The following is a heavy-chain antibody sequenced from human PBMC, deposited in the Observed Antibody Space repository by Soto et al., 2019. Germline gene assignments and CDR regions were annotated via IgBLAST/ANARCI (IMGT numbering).Heavy chain of an antibody. CDR3: ARVRSGLHSFDS. D-gene: IGHD6-19*01. CDR1: GYTFTSYY. J-gene: IGHJ4*02. Sequence: QVQLVQSGAEVKKPGASVKTSCKASGYTFTSYYMHWVRQAPGQGLEWMGIINPSGGSTNYAQKFQGRVTLTRDTSTNTVYMELSSLRSEDTAVYYCARVRSGLHSFDSWGQGTLVTVAS. CDR2: INPSGGST. V-gene: IGHV1-46*01.